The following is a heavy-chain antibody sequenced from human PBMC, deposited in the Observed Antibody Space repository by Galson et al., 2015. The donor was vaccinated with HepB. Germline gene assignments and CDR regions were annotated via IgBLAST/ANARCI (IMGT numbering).Heavy chain of an antibody. CDR1: GFTFSSYA. V-gene: IGHV3-30*04. D-gene: IGHD6-13*01. J-gene: IGHJ2*01. CDR2: ISYDGSNK. Sequence: SLRLSCAASGFTFSSYAMHWVRQAPGKGLEWVAVISYDGSNKYYADSVKGRFTISRDNSKNTLYLQMNSLRAEDTAVYYCARGAGDIAAAGSNWYFDLWGRGTLVTVSS. CDR3: ARGAGDIAAAGSNWYFDL.